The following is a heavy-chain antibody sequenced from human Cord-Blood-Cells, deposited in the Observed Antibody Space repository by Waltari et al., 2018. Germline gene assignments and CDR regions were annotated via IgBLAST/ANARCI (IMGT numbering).Heavy chain of an antibody. CDR1: GFPFLSYS. CDR2: ISSSSSTI. J-gene: IGHJ4*02. V-gene: IGHV3-48*02. D-gene: IGHD2-21*01. Sequence: EVQLVESGGGLVQPGGSLGLSSSASGFPFLSYSMNWVRQAPGKGLEWVSYISSSSSTIYYADSVKGRFTISRDNAKNSLYLQMNSLRDEDTAVYYCASVDDYWGQGTLVTVSS. CDR3: ASVDDY.